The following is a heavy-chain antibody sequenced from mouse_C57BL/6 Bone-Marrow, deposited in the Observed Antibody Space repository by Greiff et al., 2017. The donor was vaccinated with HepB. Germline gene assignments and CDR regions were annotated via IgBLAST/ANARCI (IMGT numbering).Heavy chain of an antibody. V-gene: IGHV1-69*01. J-gene: IGHJ4*01. CDR1: GYTFTSYW. CDR3: ARRSRSYYAMDY. D-gene: IGHD1-1*01. CDR2: IDPSDSYT. Sequence: VQLQQPGAELVMPGASVKLSCKASGYTFTSYWMHWVKQRPGQGLEWIGEIDPSDSYTNYNQKFTGKSTLTVDKSSSTAYMQLSSLTSEDSAVYYCARRSRSYYAMDYWGQGTSITVSS.